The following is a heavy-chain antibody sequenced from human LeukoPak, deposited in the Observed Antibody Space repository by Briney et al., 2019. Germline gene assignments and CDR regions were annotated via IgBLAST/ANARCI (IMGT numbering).Heavy chain of an antibody. V-gene: IGHV1-18*04. CDR2: ISAYNGNT. CDR3: ARDRTSTVATPSDAFDI. J-gene: IGHJ3*02. CDR1: GYTFTSYY. Sequence: GASVKVSCKASGYTFTSYYMHWVRQAPGQGLEWMGWISAYNGNTNYAQKLQGRVTMTTDTSTTTAYMELKSLRSDDTAVYYCARDRTSTVATPSDAFDIWGQGTMVTVSS. D-gene: IGHD4-23*01.